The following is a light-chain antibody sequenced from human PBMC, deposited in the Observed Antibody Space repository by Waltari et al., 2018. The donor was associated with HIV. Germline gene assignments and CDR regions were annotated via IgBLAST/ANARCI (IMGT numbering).Light chain of an antibody. Sequence: QSVLTQPPSASGTPGPTVTISCSGSRSNIGSITVNWYQHLPGTAPKLLIYSNNVRPSGVPDRFSGFKSGTSASLAISGLQSQDEADYYCTTWDDSLNVLVFGGGTEVTVL. CDR2: SNN. J-gene: IGLJ3*02. CDR3: TTWDDSLNVLV. CDR1: RSNIGSIT. V-gene: IGLV1-44*01.